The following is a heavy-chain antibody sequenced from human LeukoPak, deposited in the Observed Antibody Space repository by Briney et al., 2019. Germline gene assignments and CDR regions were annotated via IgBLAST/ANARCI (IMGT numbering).Heavy chain of an antibody. CDR3: ARDGEMATILGNWFDP. CDR2: IIPIFGTA. V-gene: IGHV1-69*13. CDR1: GGTFSSYA. D-gene: IGHD5-24*01. J-gene: IGHJ5*02. Sequence: SVKVSCKASGGTFSSYAISWVRQAPGQGLEWMGGIIPIFGTANYAQKFQGRVTITADESPSTAYMELSSLRSEDTAVYYCARDGEMATILGNWFDPWGQGTLVTVSS.